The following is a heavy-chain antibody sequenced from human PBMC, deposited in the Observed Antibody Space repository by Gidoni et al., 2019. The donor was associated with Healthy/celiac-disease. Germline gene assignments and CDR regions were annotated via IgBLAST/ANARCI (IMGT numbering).Heavy chain of an antibody. CDR1: GFTFDDYA. J-gene: IGHJ2*01. V-gene: IGHV3-9*01. CDR2: ISWNSGSI. D-gene: IGHD5-18*01. CDR3: AKGVDTKKNWYFDL. Sequence: EVQLVESGGGLVQPGRSLRLSCAASGFTFDDYAMHWVRQAPGKGLEWVSGISWNSGSIGYADSVKGRFTISRDNAKNSLYLQMNSLRAEDTALYYCAKGVDTKKNWYFDLWGRGTLVTVSS.